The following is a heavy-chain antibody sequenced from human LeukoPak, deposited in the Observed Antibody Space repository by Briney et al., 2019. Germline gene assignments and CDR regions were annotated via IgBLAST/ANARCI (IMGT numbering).Heavy chain of an antibody. J-gene: IGHJ4*02. CDR3: ARGGFRTAAGKVGGYYFDY. CDR2: ISSSSSYI. CDR1: GFTFSSYS. V-gene: IGHV3-21*01. D-gene: IGHD6-13*01. Sequence: GGSLRLSCAASGFTFSSYSMNWVRQAPGKGLEWVSSISSSSSYIYYADSVKGRFTISRDNAKNSLYLQMNSLRAEDTAVYYCARGGFRTAAGKVGGYYFDYWGQGTLVTVSS.